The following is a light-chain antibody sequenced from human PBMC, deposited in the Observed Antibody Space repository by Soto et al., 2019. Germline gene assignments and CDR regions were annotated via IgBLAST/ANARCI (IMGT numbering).Light chain of an antibody. CDR3: QQYNSYSFT. J-gene: IGKJ3*01. V-gene: IGKV1-5*03. CDR1: QSINSW. CDR2: KAS. Sequence: DIQMTQSPSTLSASVGDRVTITCRASQSINSWLAWYQQKPGQAIKLLIYKASSLESGVPSRFSGSGSGTEFTLTISSLQPDDFATYYCQQYNSYSFTFGHGTKVDIK.